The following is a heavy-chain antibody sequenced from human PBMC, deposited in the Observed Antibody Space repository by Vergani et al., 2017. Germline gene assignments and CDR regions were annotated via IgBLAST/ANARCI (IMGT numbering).Heavy chain of an antibody. D-gene: IGHD2-2*01. CDR3: AREGHEVVPAAQGEFDY. J-gene: IGHJ4*02. Sequence: EVQLVESGGGLVQPGRSLRLSCAASGFTFDDYAMHWVRQAPGKGLEWVSGISWNSGSIGYADSVKGRFTISRDNAKNSLYLQMNSLRAEDTAVYYCAREGHEVVPAAQGEFDYWGQGTLVTVSS. CDR1: GFTFDDYA. CDR2: ISWNSGSI. V-gene: IGHV3-9*01.